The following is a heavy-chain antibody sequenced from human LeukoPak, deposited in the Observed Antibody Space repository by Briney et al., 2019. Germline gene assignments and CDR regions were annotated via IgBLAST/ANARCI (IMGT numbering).Heavy chain of an antibody. Sequence: GGSLRLSCAASGFTFSSYAMSWVRQAPGKGLEWVAYIKEDGSEKYYVDSVKGRFTISRDNAKNSLYLQMNSLRAEDTAVYYCARGRFNYDSSGYSSFYHWGQGTLVTVSS. CDR3: ARGRFNYDSSGYSSFYH. CDR2: IKEDGSEK. V-gene: IGHV3-7*01. CDR1: GFTFSSYA. D-gene: IGHD3-22*01. J-gene: IGHJ4*02.